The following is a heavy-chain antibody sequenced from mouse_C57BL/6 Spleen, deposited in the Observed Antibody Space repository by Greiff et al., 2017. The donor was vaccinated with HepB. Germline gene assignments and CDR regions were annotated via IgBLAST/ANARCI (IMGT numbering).Heavy chain of an antibody. Sequence: VKVVESGPGLVAPSQSLSITCTVSGFSLTSYGVDWVRQSPGKGLEWLGVIWGVGSTNYNSALKSRLSISKDNSKSQVFLKMNSLQTDDTAMYYCATRHDGYPFAYWGQGTLVTVSA. J-gene: IGHJ3*01. V-gene: IGHV2-6*01. CDR2: IWGVGST. CDR3: ATRHDGYPFAY. D-gene: IGHD2-3*01. CDR1: GFSLTSYG.